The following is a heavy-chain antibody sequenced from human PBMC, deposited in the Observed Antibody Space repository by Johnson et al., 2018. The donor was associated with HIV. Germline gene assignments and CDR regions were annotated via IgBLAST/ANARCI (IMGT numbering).Heavy chain of an antibody. V-gene: IGHV3-20*04. Sequence: VQVVESGGGVVRPGGSLRLSCAASGFTFDDYGMSWVRQAPGKGLEWVSGINWNGGSPGYAGSVKGRFTISRYNAKNSLYLQMNSLRAEDTALYYCARDVPPPGARSWFRESPYCDIWGQGTMVTVSS. J-gene: IGHJ3*02. CDR2: INWNGGSP. D-gene: IGHD3-10*01. CDR3: ARDVPPPGARSWFRESPYCDI. CDR1: GFTFDDYG.